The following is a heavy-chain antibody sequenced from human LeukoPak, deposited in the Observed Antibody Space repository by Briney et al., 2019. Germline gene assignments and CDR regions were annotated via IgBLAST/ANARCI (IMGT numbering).Heavy chain of an antibody. V-gene: IGHV1-69*13. Sequence: ASVTVSFKGSGGTFSSYAISWVRQAPGQGLEWMGGIIPIFGTANYAQKFQGRVTITADESTSTAYMELSSLRSEDTAVYYCTRGQERRPPLPQAFDIWGQGTMVTVSS. CDR1: GGTFSSYA. CDR3: TRGQERRPPLPQAFDI. J-gene: IGHJ3*02. D-gene: IGHD1-1*01. CDR2: IIPIFGTA.